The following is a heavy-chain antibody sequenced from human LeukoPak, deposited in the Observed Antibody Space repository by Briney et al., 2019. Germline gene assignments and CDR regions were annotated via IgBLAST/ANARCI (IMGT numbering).Heavy chain of an antibody. CDR1: GYTFTSYY. D-gene: IGHD2-2*01. V-gene: IGHV1-46*01. J-gene: IGHJ6*02. CDR2: INPSGGST. Sequence: ASVKVSCKASGYTFTSYYMHWVRQAPGQGLEWMGIINPSGGSTSYAQKFQGRVTMTRDTSTSTVYMELSSLRSEDTAAYYCARDIVVVPAATPDYYYYYGMDVWGQGTTVTVSS. CDR3: ARDIVVVPAATPDYYYYYGMDV.